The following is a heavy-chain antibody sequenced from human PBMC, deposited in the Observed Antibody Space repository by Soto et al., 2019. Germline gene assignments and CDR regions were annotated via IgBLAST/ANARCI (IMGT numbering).Heavy chain of an antibody. CDR2: INPDTGDR. J-gene: IGHJ4*02. D-gene: IGHD3-3*01. CDR1: GYTFTDSH. CDR3: ARAYDLGCDS. Sequence: ASVKVSCKASGYTFTDSHIHWVRQAPGQGLEWMGWINPDTGDRNYAQRFQGRLTLTRDTSITTAYMALTRLTSDDTAVYFCARAYDLGCDSWGQGTLVTVPQ. V-gene: IGHV1-2*02.